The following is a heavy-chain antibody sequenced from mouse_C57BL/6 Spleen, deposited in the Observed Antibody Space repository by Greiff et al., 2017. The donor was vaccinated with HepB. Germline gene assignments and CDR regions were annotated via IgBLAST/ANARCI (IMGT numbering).Heavy chain of an antibody. Sequence: VKLQESGPELVKPGASVKISCKASGYSFTSYYIHWVKQRPGQGLEWIGWIYPGSGNTKYNEKFKGKATLTADTSSSTAYMQLSSLTSEDSAVYYCARWSVVAPLDYWGQGTTLTVSS. J-gene: IGHJ2*01. D-gene: IGHD1-1*01. V-gene: IGHV1-66*01. CDR2: IYPGSGNT. CDR3: ARWSVVAPLDY. CDR1: GYSFTSYY.